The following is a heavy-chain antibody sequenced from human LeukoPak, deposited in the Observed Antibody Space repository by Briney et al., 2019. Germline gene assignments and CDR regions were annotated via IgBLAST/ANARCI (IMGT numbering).Heavy chain of an antibody. CDR2: ISSSGSTI. V-gene: IGHV3-48*03. J-gene: IGHJ6*03. CDR1: GFTFSSYE. Sequence: GGSLRLSCAASGFTFSSYEMNWVRQAPGKGLEWVSYISSSGSTIYYADSVKGRFTISRDNAKNSLYLQMNSLRAEDAAVYYCARVAGEGDSSYYYHMDVWGKGTTVTISS. CDR3: ARVAGEGDSSYYYHMDV. D-gene: IGHD2-21*02.